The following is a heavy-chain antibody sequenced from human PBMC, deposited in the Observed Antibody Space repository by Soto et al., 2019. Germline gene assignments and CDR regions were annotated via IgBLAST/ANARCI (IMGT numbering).Heavy chain of an antibody. CDR2: VYRSDDT. J-gene: IGHJ3*02. D-gene: IGHD2-21*01. CDR1: GFSVSSNY. V-gene: IGHV3-66*01. Sequence: GSLRLSCAASGFSVSSNYMSWIRQAPEKGLEWVSVVYRSDDTNYADSVKGRFTISRDTSKNTLYLHMNSLRADDTAVYYCARVSIARTPYDAFDIWGQGTMVTVSS. CDR3: ARVSIARTPYDAFDI.